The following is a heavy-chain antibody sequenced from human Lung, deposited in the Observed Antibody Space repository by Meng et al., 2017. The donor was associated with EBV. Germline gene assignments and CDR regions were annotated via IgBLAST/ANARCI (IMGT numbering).Heavy chain of an antibody. D-gene: IGHD6-6*01. CDR2: VYRSGST. CDR3: ARVVAGRYNWFDP. CDR1: SGSISSDTSS. Sequence: HLQESGSGLVKPSQTLSLTCAASSGSISSDTSSWNWIRQRPGKGLEWIGFVYRSGSTYYNPSLKSLVTISVDTSKNQFSLKLSSVTAADTAVYYCARVVAGRYNWFDPWGQGTLVTVSS. V-gene: IGHV4-30-2*05. J-gene: IGHJ5*02.